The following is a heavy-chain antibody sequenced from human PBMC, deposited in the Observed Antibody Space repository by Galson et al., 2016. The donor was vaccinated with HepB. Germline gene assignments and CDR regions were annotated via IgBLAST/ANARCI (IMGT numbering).Heavy chain of an antibody. CDR2: IYYTGST. CDR3: ARDRRYDFWNDYARYGMDV. CDR1: GGSVNNGIYY. D-gene: IGHD3-3*01. J-gene: IGHJ6*02. V-gene: IGHV4-61*01. Sequence: SETLSLTCTVSGGSVNNGIYYWTWIRQPPGKGLEWIGNIYYTGSTNYNPSLKSRVTMSLDTSKNQFSLKVRSVTAADTAVYYCARDRRYDFWNDYARYGMDVWGQGTTVTVSS.